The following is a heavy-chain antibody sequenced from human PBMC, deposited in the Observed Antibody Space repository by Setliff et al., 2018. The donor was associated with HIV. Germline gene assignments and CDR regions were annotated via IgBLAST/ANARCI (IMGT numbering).Heavy chain of an antibody. CDR3: ARTRGYSYGTLAGFDY. J-gene: IGHJ4*01. D-gene: IGHD5-18*01. CDR2: ISYSGST. V-gene: IGHV4-59*11. Sequence: SETLSLTCTVSGASIRSQYYSWIRKPPGKGLEWIGYISYSGSTNYNHSLESRVAMSLDTSKHQFSLEVSSVTAADTAVYYCARTRGYSYGTLAGFDYWGRGSLVTVSS. CDR1: GASIRSQY.